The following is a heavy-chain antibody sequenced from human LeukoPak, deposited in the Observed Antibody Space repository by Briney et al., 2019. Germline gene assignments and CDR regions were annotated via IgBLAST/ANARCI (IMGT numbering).Heavy chain of an antibody. V-gene: IGHV1-2*02. D-gene: IGHD5-18*01. CDR3: ARDRYGYGFAFFDY. Sequence: ASVKVSCKASGYTFSDYFMHWVRQAPGQGLEWVGWINPKSGGANSAQKFQGRVTMNRDTSISTGYMELSSLRSDDTAIYYCARDRYGYGFAFFDYWGQGTLVTVSS. CDR1: GYTFSDYF. CDR2: INPKSGGA. J-gene: IGHJ4*02.